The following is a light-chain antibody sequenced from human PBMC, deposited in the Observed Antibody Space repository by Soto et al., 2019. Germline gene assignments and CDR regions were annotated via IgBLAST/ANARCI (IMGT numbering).Light chain of an antibody. J-gene: IGLJ1*01. CDR2: EVT. Sequence: QSALTQPPSASGSPGQSVTISCTGSSSDVGGYNCVSWYQQHPGKAPKLMIYEVTKRPSGVPDRFSGSKSGNTASLTVSGLQAEDEADYYCSSYAGRNNVVFGSGTKVTVL. V-gene: IGLV2-8*01. CDR1: SSDVGGYNC. CDR3: SSYAGRNNVV.